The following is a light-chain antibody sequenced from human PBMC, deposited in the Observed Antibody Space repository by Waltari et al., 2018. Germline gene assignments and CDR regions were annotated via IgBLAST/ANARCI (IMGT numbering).Light chain of an antibody. V-gene: IGKV3-20*01. J-gene: IGKJ1*01. CDR3: QHYVRLPST. CDR2: GAS. CDR1: QSVSRA. Sequence: EIVLTQSPGSLSSTPGERVTLSCRASQSVSRALAWYQQKPGQAPRLLIFGASNRATGIPDRFSGSGSETEFSLTISRLEPEDFAVYYCQHYVRLPSTFGQGTKVEIK.